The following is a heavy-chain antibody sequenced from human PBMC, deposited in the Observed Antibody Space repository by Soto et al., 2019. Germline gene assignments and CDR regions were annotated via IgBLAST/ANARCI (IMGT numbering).Heavy chain of an antibody. Sequence: EVQLVESGGGLVQPGGSLKLSCAASGFTFSGSAMHWVRQASGKGLEWVGRIRSKANSYATAYAASVKGRFTISRDDSKNTAYLQMNSLKTEDTAVYYCTRHPTDYSNYYYYYYYMDVWGKGTTVTVSS. CDR2: IRSKANSYAT. CDR3: TRHPTDYSNYYYYYYYMDV. D-gene: IGHD4-4*01. CDR1: GFTFSGSA. V-gene: IGHV3-73*01. J-gene: IGHJ6*03.